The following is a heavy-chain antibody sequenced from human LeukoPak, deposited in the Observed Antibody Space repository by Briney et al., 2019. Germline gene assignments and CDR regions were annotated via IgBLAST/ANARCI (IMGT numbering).Heavy chain of an antibody. Sequence: ASVKVSCKASGYTFTSYGISWVRQAPGQGLEWMGWISAYNGNTNYAQKLQGRVTMTTDTSTSTAYMELRSLRSDDTAVYYCARDRYCSSTSCYGSITWFDPWGQGTLVTVSS. CDR2: ISAYNGNT. CDR1: GYTFTSYG. D-gene: IGHD2-2*01. V-gene: IGHV1-18*01. CDR3: ARDRYCSSTSCYGSITWFDP. J-gene: IGHJ5*02.